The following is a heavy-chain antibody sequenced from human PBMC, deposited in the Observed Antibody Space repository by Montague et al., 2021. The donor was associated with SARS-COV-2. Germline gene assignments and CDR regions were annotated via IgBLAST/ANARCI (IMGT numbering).Heavy chain of an antibody. J-gene: IGHJ6*02. CDR2: INNSGST. Sequence: SETLSLTCAVYGGSISGYYCSWIRKRPGTGLEWNGEINNSGSTNYNPSPKSRVTISVDTSKNQFSLKLSSVTAADTALYYCARGRSTALFRRVYFGIDVWGQGTTVTVSS. V-gene: IGHV4-34*01. D-gene: IGHD2-2*01. CDR3: ARGRSTALFRRVYFGIDV. CDR1: GGSISGYY.